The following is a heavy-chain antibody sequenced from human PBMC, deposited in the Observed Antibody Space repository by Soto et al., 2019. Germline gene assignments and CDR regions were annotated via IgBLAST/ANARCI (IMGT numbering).Heavy chain of an antibody. D-gene: IGHD2-15*01. V-gene: IGHV3-23*01. J-gene: IGHJ4*02. Sequence: EVQLLESGGGLVQPGGSLRLSCAASGFTFSSYAMSWVRQAPGKGLEWVSAISGSGGSTYYADSVKGRFTISRDNSKNTLYLQMNSLRAEDTAVYYCAKASGIVVVVDAAGATFDYWGQGTLVTVSS. CDR1: GFTFSSYA. CDR3: AKASGIVVVVDAAGATFDY. CDR2: ISGSGGST.